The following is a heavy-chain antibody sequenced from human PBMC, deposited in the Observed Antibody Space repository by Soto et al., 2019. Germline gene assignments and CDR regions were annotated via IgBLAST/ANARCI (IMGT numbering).Heavy chain of an antibody. D-gene: IGHD5-12*01. V-gene: IGHV1-69*08. CDR1: GGTFSSYT. Sequence: QVQLVQSGAAVKKPGSSVKVSCKASGGTFSSYTISWVRQAPGQGLEWMGRIIPILGIANYAQKFQGRVTITADKSTGTAYMELSSLRSEDTAVYYCAREEGKMANLPDYWGQGTLVTVSS. CDR3: AREEGKMANLPDY. CDR2: IIPILGIA. J-gene: IGHJ4*02.